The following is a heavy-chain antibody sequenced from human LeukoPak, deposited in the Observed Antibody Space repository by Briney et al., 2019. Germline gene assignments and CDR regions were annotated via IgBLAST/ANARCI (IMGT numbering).Heavy chain of an antibody. CDR2: ISGSGSNT. CDR3: ATPAYSSVTWAMDV. V-gene: IGHV3-23*01. Sequence: GGSLRLSCAASGFTFSGYAMSWVRRAPGKGLEWVSAISGSGSNTYYADSVKGRFTISRDNSKNTLYLQMNSLRGEDTAVYYCATPAYSSVTWAMDVWGHGTTVTVSS. D-gene: IGHD6-25*01. J-gene: IGHJ6*02. CDR1: GFTFSGYA.